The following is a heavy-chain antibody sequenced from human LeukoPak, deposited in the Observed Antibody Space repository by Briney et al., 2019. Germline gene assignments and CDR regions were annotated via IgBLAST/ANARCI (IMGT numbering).Heavy chain of an antibody. J-gene: IGHJ4*02. Sequence: SETLSLTCAVYGGSFSGYYWSWIRQPPGKGPEWIGEINHSGSTNYNPSLKSRLTISVDTSKNQFSLKLSSVTAADTAVYYCARRRGNTSGFQGYYFDYWGQGTLVTVSS. CDR1: GGSFSGYY. CDR3: ARRRGNTSGFQGYYFDY. CDR2: INHSGST. V-gene: IGHV4-34*09. D-gene: IGHD6-19*01.